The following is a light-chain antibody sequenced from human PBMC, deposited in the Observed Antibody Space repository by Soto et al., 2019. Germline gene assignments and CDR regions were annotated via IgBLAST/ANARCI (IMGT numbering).Light chain of an antibody. CDR3: QQYKSYPVT. V-gene: IGKV1-5*03. CDR1: QSISSS. J-gene: IGKJ1*01. Sequence: DIQMTQSPSTLSASVGDRVTITCRASQSISSSLAWYQQKAGKAPKVLIYKASSLESGVPSRFSGSGSGTEFTLTISSLQPDDFATYSCQQYKSYPVTFGQGTKVEIK. CDR2: KAS.